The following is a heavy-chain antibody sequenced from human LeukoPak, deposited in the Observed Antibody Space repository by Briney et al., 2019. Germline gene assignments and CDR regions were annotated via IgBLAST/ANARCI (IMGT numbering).Heavy chain of an antibody. Sequence: GGSLRLSCAASGFIFSDYVMSWLRQAPGKGLEWVSSISVSGDKTYYADIVKGRFTISRDNFKSTLHLQMISLRAEDTAVYYCAKGPGSRRYLYWGQGTLVTVSS. CDR2: ISVSGDKT. D-gene: IGHD6-25*01. CDR1: GFIFSDYV. CDR3: AKGPGSRRYLY. V-gene: IGHV3-23*01. J-gene: IGHJ4*02.